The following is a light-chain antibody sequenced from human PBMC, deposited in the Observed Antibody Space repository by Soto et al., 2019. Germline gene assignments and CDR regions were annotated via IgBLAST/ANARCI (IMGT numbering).Light chain of an antibody. CDR2: EAS. V-gene: IGKV1-5*01. J-gene: IGKJ1*01. CDR1: QNISRW. CDR3: LQDFKYPRT. Sequence: DIQMTLSPLTLSAFVGDRVTITCRASQNISRWLAWYQQKPGKAPKLLIYEASTLQSGVPSRFSGSYSGTDFTLTIGSLQPEDFATYYCLQDFKYPRTFGQGTKVDIK.